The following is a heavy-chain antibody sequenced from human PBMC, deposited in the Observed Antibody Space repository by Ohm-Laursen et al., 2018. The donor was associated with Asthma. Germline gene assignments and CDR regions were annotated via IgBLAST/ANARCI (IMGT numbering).Heavy chain of an antibody. Sequence: SSLRLSCAASGLTFSSYGMHWVRQAPGKGLEWVAVIWYDGSNKYYADSVKGRFTISRDNSKNTLYLQMNSLRAEDTAVYYCARDGGTYYDFWSGYPLDYWGQGTLVTVSS. CDR3: ARDGGTYYDFWSGYPLDY. J-gene: IGHJ4*02. V-gene: IGHV3-33*01. D-gene: IGHD3-3*01. CDR2: IWYDGSNK. CDR1: GLTFSSYG.